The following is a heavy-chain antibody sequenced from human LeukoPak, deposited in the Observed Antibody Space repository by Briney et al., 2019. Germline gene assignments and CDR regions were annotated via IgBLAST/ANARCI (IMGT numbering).Heavy chain of an antibody. J-gene: IGHJ4*02. CDR2: ISYDGSNK. D-gene: IGHD3-3*01. CDR1: GFTFSSYA. V-gene: IGHV3-30*04. Sequence: GGSLRLSCAASGFTFSSYAMHWVRQAPGKGLEWVAVISYDGSNKYYADSVKGRFTISRDNSKNTLYLQMNSLRAEDTAVYYCATEMSWSGYYEKDDYYFDYWGQGTLVTVSS. CDR3: ATEMSWSGYYEKDDYYFDY.